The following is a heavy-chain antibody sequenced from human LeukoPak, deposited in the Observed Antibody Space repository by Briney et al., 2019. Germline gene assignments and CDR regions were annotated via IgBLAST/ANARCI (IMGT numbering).Heavy chain of an antibody. CDR2: INPNSGGT. CDR3: ARDRKRVVVPAANRPHNWFDP. D-gene: IGHD2-2*01. Sequence: ASVKVSCKASGYTFTGYYMHWVRQAPGQGLEWMGWINPNSGGTNYAQKFQGRVTMTRDTSISTAYMELSRLRSDDTAVYYCARDRKRVVVPAANRPHNWFDPWGQGTLVTVSS. CDR1: GYTFTGYY. V-gene: IGHV1-2*02. J-gene: IGHJ5*02.